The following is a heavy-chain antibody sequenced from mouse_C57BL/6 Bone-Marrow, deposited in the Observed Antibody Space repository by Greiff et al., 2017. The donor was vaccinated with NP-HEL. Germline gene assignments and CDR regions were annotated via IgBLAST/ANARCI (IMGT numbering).Heavy chain of an antibody. V-gene: IGHV5-4*01. J-gene: IGHJ4*01. CDR1: GFTFSSYA. Sequence: EVQLKESGGGLVKPGGSLKLSCAASGFTFSSYAMSWVRQTPEKRLEWVATISDGGSYTYYPDNVKGRFTISRDNAKNNLYLQMSHLKSEDTAMYYCARDSSRWAMDYWGQGTSVTVSS. D-gene: IGHD1-1*01. CDR3: ARDSSRWAMDY. CDR2: ISDGGSYT.